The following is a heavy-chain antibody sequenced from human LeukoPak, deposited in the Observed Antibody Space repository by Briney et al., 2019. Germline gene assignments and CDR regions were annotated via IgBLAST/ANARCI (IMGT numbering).Heavy chain of an antibody. Sequence: PGGSLRLSCAASGFTFSSYGMHWVRQAPGKGLEWVAVIWYDGTNKYYADSVKGRFTISRDNSKNTLYLQMNSLRVEDTAVYYCAKQYDFWSGPDYWGQGTLVTVSS. V-gene: IGHV3-33*06. D-gene: IGHD3-3*01. CDR3: AKQYDFWSGPDY. CDR2: IWYDGTNK. CDR1: GFTFSSYG. J-gene: IGHJ4*02.